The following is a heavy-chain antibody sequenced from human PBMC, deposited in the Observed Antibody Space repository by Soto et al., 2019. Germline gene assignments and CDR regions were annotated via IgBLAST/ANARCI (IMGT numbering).Heavy chain of an antibody. V-gene: IGHV1-18*01. J-gene: IGHJ4*02. Sequence: QVQLVQSGAEVKKPGASVKVSCKASGYTFTSYGISWVRQAPGQGLEWMGWISAYNGNTNYAQKLQGRVTMTTDTSTRAASRELRSLRSDDTAVYYCAREVGATDLAYWGQGTLVTVSS. D-gene: IGHD1-26*01. CDR2: ISAYNGNT. CDR3: AREVGATDLAY. CDR1: GYTFTSYG.